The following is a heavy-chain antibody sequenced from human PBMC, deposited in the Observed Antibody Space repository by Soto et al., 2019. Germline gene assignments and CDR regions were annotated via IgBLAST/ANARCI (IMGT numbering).Heavy chain of an antibody. CDR1: GGSISSSSYY. V-gene: IGHV4-39*01. D-gene: IGHD2-2*01. CDR2: IYYSGST. CDR3: ARRDCSSTSCYGMDV. Sequence: QLQLQESGPGLVKPSETLSLTCTVSGGSISSSSYYWGWIRQPPGKGREWIGSIYYSGSTYYNPSLKSRVTISVDTSKNQFSLKLSSVTAADTAVYYCARRDCSSTSCYGMDVWGQGTTVTVSS. J-gene: IGHJ6*02.